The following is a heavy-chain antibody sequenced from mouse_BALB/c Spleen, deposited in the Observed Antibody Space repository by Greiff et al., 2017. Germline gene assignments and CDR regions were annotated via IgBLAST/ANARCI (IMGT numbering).Heavy chain of an antibody. D-gene: IGHD2-1*01. V-gene: IGHV5-6-5*01. CDR2: ISSGGST. CDR3: ARGGYGNLYAMDY. CDR1: GFTFSSYA. Sequence: EVQLVESGGGLVKPGGSLKLSCAASGFTFSSYAMSWVRQTPEKRLEWVASISSGGSTYYPDSVKGRFTISRDNARNILYLQMSSLRSEDTAMYYCARGGYGNLYAMDYWGQGTSVTVSS. J-gene: IGHJ4*01.